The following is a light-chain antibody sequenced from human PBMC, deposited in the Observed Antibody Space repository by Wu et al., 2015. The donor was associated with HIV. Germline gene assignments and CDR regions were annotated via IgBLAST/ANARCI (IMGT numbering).Light chain of an antibody. J-gene: IGKJ1*01. CDR1: QSVSSY. V-gene: IGKV3-11*01. CDR3: QQRSNWPWT. CDR2: DAS. Sequence: VLTQSPATLSVSLGERATLSCRASQSVSSYLAWYQQKPGQAPRLLIYDASNRATGIPARFSGSGSGTDFTLTISSLEPEDFAVYYCQQRSNWPWTFGQGTKVEIK.